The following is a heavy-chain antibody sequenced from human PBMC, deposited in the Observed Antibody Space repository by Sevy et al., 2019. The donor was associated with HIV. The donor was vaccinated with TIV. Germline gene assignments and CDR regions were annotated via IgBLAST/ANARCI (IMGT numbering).Heavy chain of an antibody. CDR3: ARTGGGPGYSYDDAFDI. Sequence: ASVKVSCKASGYTFTSYAMNWVRQAPGQGLEWMGWINTNTGNPTYAQGFTGRFVFSLDTSVGTAYLQISSLKAEDTAVYYCARTGGGPGYSYDDAFDIWGQGTMVTVSS. D-gene: IGHD5-18*01. CDR2: INTNTGNP. V-gene: IGHV7-4-1*02. J-gene: IGHJ3*02. CDR1: GYTFTSYA.